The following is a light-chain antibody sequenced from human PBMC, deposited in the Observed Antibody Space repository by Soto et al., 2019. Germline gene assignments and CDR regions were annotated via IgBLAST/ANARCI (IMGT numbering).Light chain of an antibody. CDR3: CSYAGSYTVV. J-gene: IGLJ2*01. Sequence: QSALTQPRSVSGSPGQSVTISCTGTSSDVGGYNYVSWYQQHPGKAPKLMIYDVSKRPSGVPDRFSGSKSGNTASLTISGLQAEDGADYYCCSYAGSYTVVFGGGTKPTVL. CDR2: DVS. V-gene: IGLV2-11*01. CDR1: SSDVGGYNY.